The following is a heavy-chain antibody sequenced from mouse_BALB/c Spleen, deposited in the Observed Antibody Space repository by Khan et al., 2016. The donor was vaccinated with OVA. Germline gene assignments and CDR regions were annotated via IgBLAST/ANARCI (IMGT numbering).Heavy chain of an antibody. J-gene: IGHJ4*01. Sequence: QVRLQQSGAELMKPGASVKISCKASGYTFSTYWIEWVKQRPGHGLEWIGEILPRSGSTNYNEKFKGKATFTADTSSNTAYMQLSSLTSEDSAVYYSASTARAYYYAMDYWGQGTSVTVSS. CDR3: ASTARAYYYAMDY. V-gene: IGHV1-9*01. CDR2: ILPRSGST. CDR1: GYTFSTYW. D-gene: IGHD3-1*01.